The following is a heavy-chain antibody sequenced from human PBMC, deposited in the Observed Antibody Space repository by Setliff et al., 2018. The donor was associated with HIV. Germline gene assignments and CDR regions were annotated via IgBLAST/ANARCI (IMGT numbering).Heavy chain of an antibody. CDR2: INEDGNKK. CDR1: GFPFSTFW. V-gene: IGHV3-7*01. J-gene: IGHJ1*01. D-gene: IGHD2-15*01. Sequence: PGGSLRLSCAASGFTSASGFPFSTFWMTWVRQAPGKGLEWIANINEDGNKKYHAASVWGRFTISRDNGKHSLFLQMNSLRPEDTAVYYCAGAVAAGAEYFQRWGQGTLVTVSS. CDR3: AGAVAAGAEYFQR.